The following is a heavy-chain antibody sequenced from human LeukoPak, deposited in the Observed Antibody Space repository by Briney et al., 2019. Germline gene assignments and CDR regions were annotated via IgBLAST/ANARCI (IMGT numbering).Heavy chain of an antibody. CDR1: RNTFTGYH. CDR2: INLNSGGT. D-gene: IGHD6-19*01. Sequence: RASVKVSCKASRNTFTGYHMHWVRQAPGQGLEWMGWINLNSGGTKYAQKFQGRVTLTRDTSISTAYMELSSLRSDDTAVYYCARDRIVVAGYNWFDPWGQETLVTVSS. V-gene: IGHV1-2*02. J-gene: IGHJ5*02. CDR3: ARDRIVVAGYNWFDP.